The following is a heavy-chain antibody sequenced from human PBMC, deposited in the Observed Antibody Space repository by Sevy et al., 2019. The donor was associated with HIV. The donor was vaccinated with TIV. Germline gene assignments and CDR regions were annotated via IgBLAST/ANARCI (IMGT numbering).Heavy chain of an antibody. V-gene: IGHV3-7*01. J-gene: IGHJ4*02. CDR2: RKQDGSEK. D-gene: IGHD3-10*01. CDR1: GFTFSSYW. CDR3: ASAPGSGSCDY. Sequence: GGSLRLSCAASGFTFSSYWMSWVRRAPGKGLEWVANRKQDGSEKYYVDSVKGRFTISRDNAKNSLYLQMNSLRAEDTAVYYCASAPGSGSCDYWGQGTLVTVSS.